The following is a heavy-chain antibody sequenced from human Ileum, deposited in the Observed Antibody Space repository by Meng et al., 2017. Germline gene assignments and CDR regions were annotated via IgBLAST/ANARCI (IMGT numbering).Heavy chain of an antibody. V-gene: IGHV3-66*04. Sequence: EVQLVESGGGLVQPGGSLRLSCAASEFTVSNNYMSWVRQAPGKVLEWVSLIYSGGNTKYADSVKGRFTISRDNSKNTLYLQMNSLRAEDTAVYYCAGHTELDCWGQGALVTVSS. J-gene: IGHJ4*02. CDR2: IYSGGNT. CDR1: EFTVSNNY. CDR3: AGHTELDC.